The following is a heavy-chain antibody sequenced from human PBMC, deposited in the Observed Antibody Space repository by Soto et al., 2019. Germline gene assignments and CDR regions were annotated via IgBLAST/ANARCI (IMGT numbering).Heavy chain of an antibody. J-gene: IGHJ6*02. CDR1: GYTFTSYY. V-gene: IGHV1-46*01. CDR2: INPDGGGT. D-gene: IGHD4-4*01. CDR3: AVGGNYLSMDV. Sequence: QVQLVQSGAEVKKPGASVKVSCKASGYTFTSYYMHWVRLAPGQGLEWMGIINPDGGGTSYAQQFQGRVIMTRDTSTSTVYMEMSRLRAEDTAVYYCAVGGNYLSMDVWGQGTTVTVS.